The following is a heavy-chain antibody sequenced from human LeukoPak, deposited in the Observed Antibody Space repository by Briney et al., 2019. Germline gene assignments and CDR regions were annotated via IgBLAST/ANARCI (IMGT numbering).Heavy chain of an antibody. CDR3: AKEPDPRYSGYATELVNWFDP. CDR1: GFTFSSYA. J-gene: IGHJ5*02. V-gene: IGHV3-23*01. Sequence: GGSLRLSCAASGFTFSSYAMSWVRQAPGKGLEWVSAISGSGGSTYYADPVKGRFTISRDNSKNTLYLQMNSLRAEDTAVYYCAKEPDPRYSGYATELVNWFDPGGQGTLVTVSS. D-gene: IGHD5-12*01. CDR2: ISGSGGST.